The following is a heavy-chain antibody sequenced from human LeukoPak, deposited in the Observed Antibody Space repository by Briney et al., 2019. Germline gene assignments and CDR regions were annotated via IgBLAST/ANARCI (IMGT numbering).Heavy chain of an antibody. Sequence: PSETLSLTCTVSGGSISSYYWSWIRQPPGKGLEWIGYIYYSGSTNYNPSLKSRVTISVDKSKNQFSLKLSSVTAADTAVYYCARAPYYYDSSGYRNYYYYYYGMDVWGQGTTVTVSS. CDR3: ARAPYYYDSSGYRNYYYYYYGMDV. J-gene: IGHJ6*02. D-gene: IGHD3-22*01. CDR1: GGSISSYY. V-gene: IGHV4-59*01. CDR2: IYYSGST.